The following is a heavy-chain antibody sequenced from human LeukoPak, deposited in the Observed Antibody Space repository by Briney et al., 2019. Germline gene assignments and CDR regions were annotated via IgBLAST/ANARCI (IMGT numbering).Heavy chain of an antibody. CDR3: ARDLRTVYSRENFTWFDP. D-gene: IGHD6-13*01. CDR2: IYYTGST. CDR1: GFTFSDYY. Sequence: PGGSLRLSCAASGFTFSDYYMSWIRQPPGKGLEWIGVIYYTGSTYYNPSLKSRVTISVDMSKNQFSLKLSSVTAADTAVYYCARDLRTVYSRENFTWFDPWGQGTLVTVSS. V-gene: IGHV4-59*01. J-gene: IGHJ5*02.